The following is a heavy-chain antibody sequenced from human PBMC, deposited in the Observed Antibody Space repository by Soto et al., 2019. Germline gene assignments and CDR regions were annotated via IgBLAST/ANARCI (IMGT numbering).Heavy chain of an antibody. J-gene: IGHJ4*02. Sequence: GGSLSLSCAASGFPFRSYSMNWVRQAPGKGLEWVSSISSSSSYIYYADLVRGRFTISRDNAKNSLYLQMNSLRAEDTAVYYCARAPMSWFDYWGQGTLVTVSS. V-gene: IGHV3-21*01. CDR2: ISSSSSYI. CDR1: GFPFRSYS. D-gene: IGHD3-16*01. CDR3: ARAPMSWFDY.